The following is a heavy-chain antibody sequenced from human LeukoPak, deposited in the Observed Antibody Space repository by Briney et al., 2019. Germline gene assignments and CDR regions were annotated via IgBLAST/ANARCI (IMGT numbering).Heavy chain of an antibody. CDR3: AAEGDYLHGFDA. V-gene: IGHV4-59*01. Sequence: SETLSFTCSVSGGSIRSYYWSWIRQPPGKGLEWIGCVYYSGTTNYNPSLKSRVTISVDTSKNQFSLKVTSVTVADTAVYYCAAEGDYLHGFDAWGQGALVTVSS. J-gene: IGHJ4*02. D-gene: IGHD4-17*01. CDR1: GGSIRSYY. CDR2: VYYSGTT.